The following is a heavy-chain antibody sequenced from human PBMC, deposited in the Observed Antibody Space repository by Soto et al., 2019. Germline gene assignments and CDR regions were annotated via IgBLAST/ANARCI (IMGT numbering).Heavy chain of an antibody. Sequence: SETLSLTCAVYGGSFSGYYWSWIRQPPGKGLEWIGEINHSGSTNYNPSLKSRVTISVDTSKNQFSLKLSSVTAADTAVYYCARVTTVGIAGAGFPTNWYFDLWGRGTLVTVSS. CDR2: INHSGST. J-gene: IGHJ2*01. D-gene: IGHD6-13*01. CDR3: ARVTTVGIAGAGFPTNWYFDL. CDR1: GGSFSGYY. V-gene: IGHV4-34*01.